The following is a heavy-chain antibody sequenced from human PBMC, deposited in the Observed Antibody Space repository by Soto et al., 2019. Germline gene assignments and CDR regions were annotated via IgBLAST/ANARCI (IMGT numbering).Heavy chain of an antibody. CDR3: VRSTRGTILGVVLYHF. V-gene: IGHV3-23*01. D-gene: IGHD1-1*01. CDR2: LKVNDDSR. J-gene: IGHJ2*01. Sequence: RQAPGKGLERVSTLKVNDDSRDYADSVEGRFAISRDTSKNTLFLQMNSLRVEDTAVYYCVRSTRGTILGVVLYHF.